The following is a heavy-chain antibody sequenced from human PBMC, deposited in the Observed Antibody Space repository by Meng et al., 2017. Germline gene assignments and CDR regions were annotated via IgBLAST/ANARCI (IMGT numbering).Heavy chain of an antibody. Sequence: SVKVSCKASGGTFSSYAISWVRQAPGQGLEWMGGIIPIFGTANYAQKFQGRVTITTDESTSTAYMELSSLRSEDTAVYYCARDLCSSTSCYYYYYGMDVWGQGTTVTVSS. CDR3: ARDLCSSTSCYYYYYGMDV. CDR1: GGTFSSYA. V-gene: IGHV1-69*05. J-gene: IGHJ6*02. CDR2: IIPIFGTA. D-gene: IGHD2-2*01.